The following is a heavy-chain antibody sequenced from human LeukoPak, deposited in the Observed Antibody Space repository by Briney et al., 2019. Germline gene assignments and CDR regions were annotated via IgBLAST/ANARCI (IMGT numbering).Heavy chain of an antibody. CDR3: ARAISSGWYAY. J-gene: IGHJ4*02. Sequence: PSETLSLTCTVSGGSIGSSSYYWGWIRQPPGKGLEWIGSIYYSGSTYYNPSLKSRVTISVDTSKNQFSLKLSSVTAADTAVYYCARAISSGWYAYWGQGTLVTVSS. D-gene: IGHD6-19*01. CDR1: GGSIGSSSYY. CDR2: IYYSGST. V-gene: IGHV4-39*01.